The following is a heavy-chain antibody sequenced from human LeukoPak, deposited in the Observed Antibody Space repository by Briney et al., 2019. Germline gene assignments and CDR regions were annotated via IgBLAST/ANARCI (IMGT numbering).Heavy chain of an antibody. Sequence: GGSLRLSCAASGFTFRDYYMSWIRQAPGQGLEWVSYISSSGSTIYYSDSVKGRFTISRDNAKNSLYLQMNSLRAEDTAGYYCPSGRGLAAAGTGDCFDYWGRGTLVTVSS. CDR2: ISSSGSTI. CDR1: GFTFRDYY. J-gene: IGHJ4*02. D-gene: IGHD6-13*01. V-gene: IGHV3-11*01. CDR3: PSGRGLAAAGTGDCFDY.